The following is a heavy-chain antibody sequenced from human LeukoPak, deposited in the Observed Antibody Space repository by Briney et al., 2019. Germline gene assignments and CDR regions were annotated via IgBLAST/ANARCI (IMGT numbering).Heavy chain of an antibody. CDR3: ARRIAAAGTSPWFDP. CDR1: GGSFSGYY. Sequence: SETLSLTCAVYGGSFSGYYWSWIRQPPGKGLEWIGEINHSGSTNYNPSLKSRVTISVDTSKNQFSLKLSSVTAADTAVYYCARRIAAAGTSPWFDPWGQGTLVTVSS. J-gene: IGHJ5*02. D-gene: IGHD6-13*01. V-gene: IGHV4-34*01. CDR2: INHSGST.